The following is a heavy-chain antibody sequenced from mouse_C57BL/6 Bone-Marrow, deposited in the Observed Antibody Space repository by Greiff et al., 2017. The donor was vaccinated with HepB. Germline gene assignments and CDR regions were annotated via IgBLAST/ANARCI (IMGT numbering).Heavy chain of an antibody. CDR1: EYEFPSHD. J-gene: IGHJ1*03. Sequence: EVKLEESGGGLVQPGESLKLSCESNEYEFPSHDMSWVRKTPEKRLELVAAINSDGGSTYYPDTMERRFIISRDNTKKTLYLQMSSLRSEDTALYYCARSAPLGIGYFDVWGTGTTVTVSS. CDR2: INSDGGST. D-gene: IGHD4-1*01. CDR3: ARSAPLGIGYFDV. V-gene: IGHV5-2*03.